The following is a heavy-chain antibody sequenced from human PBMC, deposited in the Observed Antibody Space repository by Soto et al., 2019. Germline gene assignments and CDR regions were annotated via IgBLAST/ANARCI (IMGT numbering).Heavy chain of an antibody. D-gene: IGHD5-18*01. V-gene: IGHV4-61*01. CDR2: IYYSGST. Sequence: NPSETLSLTCTVSGGSVSSGSYYWSWIRQPPGKGLEWIGYIYYSGSTNYNPSLKSRVTISVDTSKNQFSLKLSSVTAADTAVYYCARKTSGYSYGLYYYYGMDVWGQGTTVTVSS. CDR1: GGSVSSGSYY. J-gene: IGHJ6*02. CDR3: ARKTSGYSYGLYYYYGMDV.